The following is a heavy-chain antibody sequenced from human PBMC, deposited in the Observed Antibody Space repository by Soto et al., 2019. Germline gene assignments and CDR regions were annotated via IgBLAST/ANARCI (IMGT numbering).Heavy chain of an antibody. CDR2: FDPEDGET. V-gene: IGHV1-24*01. J-gene: IGHJ3*02. CDR3: ATVRYWEGPDAFDI. CDR1: GYTLTELS. Sequence: ASVKVSCKVSGYTLTELSMHWVRQAPGKGLEWMGGFDPEDGETIYAQKFQGRVTMTEDTSTDTAYMELSSLRSEDTAVYYCATVRYWEGPDAFDIWGQGTMVTVSS. D-gene: IGHD1-26*01.